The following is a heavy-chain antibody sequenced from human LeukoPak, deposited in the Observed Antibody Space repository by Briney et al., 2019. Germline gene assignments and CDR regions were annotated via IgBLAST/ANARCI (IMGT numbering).Heavy chain of an antibody. CDR2: IYYTGGT. D-gene: IGHD1-26*01. V-gene: IGHV4-59*01. CDR3: ARDPSGSFFNWFDP. J-gene: IGHJ5*02. Sequence: SETLSLTCTVSGGSISNYYWSWLRQPPGKGLEWIGYIYYTGGTNYNPSLKSRITISVDTSKNQFSLKLRSVTPADTAVYYCARDPSGSFFNWFDPWGQGTLVTVSS. CDR1: GGSISNYY.